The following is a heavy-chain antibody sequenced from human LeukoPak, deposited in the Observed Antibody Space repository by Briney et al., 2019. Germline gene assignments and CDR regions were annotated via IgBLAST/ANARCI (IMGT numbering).Heavy chain of an antibody. Sequence: IPSETLSLTCTVSGGAIRSHYWNWIRQPAGEGLEWIGRIYSSGYTNDNPFLKSRITMSVDMSKNQFSLRLNSVTAADTAVYYCARGEHSVDSWGQGMLVTVSS. D-gene: IGHD1/OR15-1a*01. CDR1: GGAIRSHY. CDR2: IYSSGYT. V-gene: IGHV4-4*07. J-gene: IGHJ4*02. CDR3: ARGEHSVDS.